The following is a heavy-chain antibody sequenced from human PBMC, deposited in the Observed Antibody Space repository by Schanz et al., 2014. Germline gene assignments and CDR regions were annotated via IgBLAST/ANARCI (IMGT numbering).Heavy chain of an antibody. V-gene: IGHV3-33*01. CDR3: ARGIITMVRGGDVGAFDM. D-gene: IGHD3-10*01. J-gene: IGHJ3*02. Sequence: VQLLESGGGVVQPGRSLRLSCAASGFTFRSYGMHWVRQAPGKGLEWVALISYDGSSKNHADSVQGRFTISRDNSKNALYLQMDSLRAEDTAVYYCARGIITMVRGGDVGAFDMWGQGTMVTVSS. CDR1: GFTFRSYG. CDR2: ISYDGSSK.